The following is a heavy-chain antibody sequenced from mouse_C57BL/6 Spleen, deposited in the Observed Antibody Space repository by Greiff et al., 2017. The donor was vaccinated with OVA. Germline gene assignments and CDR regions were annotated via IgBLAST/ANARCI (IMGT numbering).Heavy chain of an antibody. CDR3: ARADYDRGAWFAY. V-gene: IGHV5-16*01. J-gene: IGHJ3*01. CDR2: INYDGSST. CDR1: GFTFSDYY. Sequence: EVQLVESEGGLVQPGSSMKLSCTASGFTFSDYYMAWVRQVPEKGLEWVANINYDGSSTYYLDSLKSRFIISRDNAKNILYLQMSSLKSEDTATYYCARADYDRGAWFAYWGQGTLVTVSA. D-gene: IGHD2-4*01.